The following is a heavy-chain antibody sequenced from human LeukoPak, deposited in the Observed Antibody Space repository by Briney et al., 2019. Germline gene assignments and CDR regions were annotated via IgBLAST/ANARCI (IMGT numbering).Heavy chain of an antibody. V-gene: IGHV4-4*07. CDR2: IYTSGST. J-gene: IGHJ5*02. Sequence: SETLSLTCTVSGGSISSYYWSWIRQPAGKGLEWIGRIYTSGSTNYNPSLKSRVTMSVDTSKNQFSLKLSSVTAADTAVYYCARGWSGCSSTSCYTDWFDPWGQGILVTVSS. D-gene: IGHD2-2*02. CDR1: GGSISSYY. CDR3: ARGWSGCSSTSCYTDWFDP.